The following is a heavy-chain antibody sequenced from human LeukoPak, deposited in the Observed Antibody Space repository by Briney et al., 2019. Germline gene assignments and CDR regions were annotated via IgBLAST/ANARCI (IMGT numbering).Heavy chain of an antibody. D-gene: IGHD3-22*01. CDR3: ARGRIYYYDSSGTDAFDI. J-gene: IGHJ3*02. CDR2: ISSSGSTI. CDR1: GFTFSDYY. Sequence: GGSLRLSCAASGFTFSDYYMSWIRQAPGKGLEWVSYISSSGSTIYYAGSVKGRFTISRDNAKNSLYLQMNSLRAEDTAVYYCARGRIYYYDSSGTDAFDIWGQGTMVTVSS. V-gene: IGHV3-11*01.